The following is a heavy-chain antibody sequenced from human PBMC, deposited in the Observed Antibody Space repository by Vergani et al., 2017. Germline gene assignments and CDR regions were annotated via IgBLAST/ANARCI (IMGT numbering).Heavy chain of an antibody. CDR3: VKGGRGSSWSWDWFDP. D-gene: IGHD6-13*01. Sequence: DVKLVESGGGLVQPGGSLRLSCSASGFTFSTYAMHWVRQAPGKGLEYVSAISNNGGSTYYADSVKGRFIISRDNSKNTLYLQMCRLRVEDTAVYYCVKGGRGSSWSWDWFDPWGQGTLVIVSS. CDR1: GFTFSTYA. V-gene: IGHV3-64D*06. J-gene: IGHJ5*02. CDR2: ISNNGGST.